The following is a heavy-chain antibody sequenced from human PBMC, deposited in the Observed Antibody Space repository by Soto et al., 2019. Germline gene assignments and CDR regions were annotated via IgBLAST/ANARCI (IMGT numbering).Heavy chain of an antibody. V-gene: IGHV4-34*01. D-gene: IGHD6-19*01. Sequence: PSETLSLTWAVSGGSFSGYYWSWIRQPPGKGLEWLGEINHSGSTNYNPSLKSRVTISVDTSKNQCSRKLRSVPAAHTAVYYCARVGKIAVALKDLDYWGQGTLVTVSS. J-gene: IGHJ4*02. CDR2: INHSGST. CDR1: GGSFSGYY. CDR3: ARVGKIAVALKDLDY.